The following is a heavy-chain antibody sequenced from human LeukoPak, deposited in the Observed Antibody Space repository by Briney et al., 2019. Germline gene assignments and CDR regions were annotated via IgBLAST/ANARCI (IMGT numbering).Heavy chain of an antibody. Sequence: GGSLRLSCVASGFIFSNYEMIWVRQAPGKGLGWVSYISSGGSSIYYADSVKGRFTISRDNAKNSLYLQMNSLRAEDTAVYYCARDTYGSGSYYNAPLDYWGQGTLVTVSS. D-gene: IGHD3-10*01. CDR3: ARDTYGSGSYYNAPLDY. J-gene: IGHJ4*02. V-gene: IGHV3-48*03. CDR2: ISSGGSSI. CDR1: GFIFSNYE.